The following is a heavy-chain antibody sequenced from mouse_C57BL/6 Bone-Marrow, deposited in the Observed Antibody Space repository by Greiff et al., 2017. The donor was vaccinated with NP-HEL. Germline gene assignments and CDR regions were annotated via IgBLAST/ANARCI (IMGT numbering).Heavy chain of an antibody. D-gene: IGHD1-1*01. V-gene: IGHV5-2*01. Sequence: EVKVVESGGGLVQPGESLKLSCESNEYEFPSHDMSWVRKTPEKRLELVAAINSDGGSTYYPDTMERRFIISRDNTKKPLYLQMSSLRSEDTALYYCANYYGSSKGFAYWGQGTLVTVSA. J-gene: IGHJ3*01. CDR2: INSDGGST. CDR3: ANYYGSSKGFAY. CDR1: EYEFPSHD.